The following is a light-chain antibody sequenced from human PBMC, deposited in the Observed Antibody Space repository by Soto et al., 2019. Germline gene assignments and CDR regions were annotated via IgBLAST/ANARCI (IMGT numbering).Light chain of an antibody. V-gene: IGKV3D-15*01. CDR1: QSVSSN. CDR2: GTS. J-gene: IGKJ4*01. CDR3: QKYNSAVDT. Sequence: EIVMTQSPATLSVSPGEVATLSCRASQSVSSNLAWYQQKRGQAPKLLIYGTSSRATGIPARFSGSGSETEFTLTISSLQSEDVATYYCQKYNSAVDTFGGGTKVDIK.